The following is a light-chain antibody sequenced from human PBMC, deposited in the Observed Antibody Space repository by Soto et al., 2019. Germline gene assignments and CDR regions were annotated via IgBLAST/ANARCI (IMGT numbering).Light chain of an antibody. Sequence: DIQLIQSPSFLSASVGDRVIITCRASQGISSYLAWYQQKPGKAPKLLIYAASTLQSGVPSRFSGSGSGTEFTLTISSLQPEDFATYYCQQLKSYPQTFGGGTKVEIK. CDR1: QGISSY. CDR2: AAS. CDR3: QQLKSYPQT. V-gene: IGKV1-9*01. J-gene: IGKJ4*01.